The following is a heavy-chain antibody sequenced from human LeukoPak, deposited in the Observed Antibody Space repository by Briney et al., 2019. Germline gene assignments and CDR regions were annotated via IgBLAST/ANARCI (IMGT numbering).Heavy chain of an antibody. CDR1: RFTFSSYA. D-gene: IGHD5-12*01. CDR2: ISYDGSNK. V-gene: IGHV3-30*04. Sequence: GRSLRLSCAASRFTFSSYAMHWVRQAPGEGLEWVAVISYDGSNKYYADSVKGRFTISRDNSKNTLYLQMNSLRAEDTAVYYCASGGSGYDLDYWGQGTLVTVSS. J-gene: IGHJ4*02. CDR3: ASGGSGYDLDY.